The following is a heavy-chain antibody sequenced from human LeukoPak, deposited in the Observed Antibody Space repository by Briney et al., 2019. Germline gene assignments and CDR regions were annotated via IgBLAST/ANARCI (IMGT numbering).Heavy chain of an antibody. Sequence: SETLCLTCAVYGGSFSGYYWSWIRQPPGKGLEWIGEINHSGSTNYNPSLKSRVTISVDTSKNQFSLKLSSVTAADTAVYYCARRGYSYGRNDAFDIWGQGTMVTVSS. CDR2: INHSGST. J-gene: IGHJ3*02. V-gene: IGHV4-34*01. CDR3: ARRGYSYGRNDAFDI. CDR1: GGSFSGYY. D-gene: IGHD5-18*01.